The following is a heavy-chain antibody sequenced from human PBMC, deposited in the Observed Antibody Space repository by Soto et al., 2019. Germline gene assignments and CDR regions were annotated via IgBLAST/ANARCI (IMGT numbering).Heavy chain of an antibody. D-gene: IGHD2-2*01. Sequence: GGSLRLSCAASGFTFSSYGMHWVRQAPGKGLEWVAVIWYDGSNKYYADSVKGRFTISRDNSKNTLYLQMKSLRAEDTAVYYCARGYCSSTSCPRLYYYYGMEVWGEGTKVTVSS. CDR1: GFTFSSYG. J-gene: IGHJ6*04. CDR3: ARGYCSSTSCPRLYYYYGMEV. CDR2: IWYDGSNK. V-gene: IGHV3-33*01.